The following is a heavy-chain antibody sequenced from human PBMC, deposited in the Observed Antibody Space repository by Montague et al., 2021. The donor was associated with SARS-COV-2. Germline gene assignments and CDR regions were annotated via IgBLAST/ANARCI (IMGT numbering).Heavy chain of an antibody. CDR2: NYYSGST. CDR3: VEIVGAADD. D-gene: IGHD1-26*01. J-gene: IGHJ4*02. Sequence: SETLSLTCTVSGGSISSSSYYWGWIRQPPGKGLEWTGSNYYSGSTYYNPSLKSRVTISVDTSKNQFSLKLSSVTAADTAVYYCVEIVGAADDWGQGTLVTVSS. V-gene: IGHV4-39*01. CDR1: GGSISSSSYY.